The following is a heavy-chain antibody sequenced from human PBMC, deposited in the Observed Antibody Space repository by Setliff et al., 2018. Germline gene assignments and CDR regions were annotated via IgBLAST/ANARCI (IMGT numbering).Heavy chain of an antibody. V-gene: IGHV1-2*02. Sequence: ASVKVSCKTSAYTFSGYYIHWVRQAPGQGLQWMGWINPNIGDTNYAPKFQGRVTMTRDTSIKTAYLEVNGLTSDDTAVYYCARDLNRWFGEFASDIWGQGTMVTVSS. CDR2: INPNIGDT. J-gene: IGHJ3*02. D-gene: IGHD3-10*01. CDR3: ARDLNRWFGEFASDI. CDR1: AYTFSGYY.